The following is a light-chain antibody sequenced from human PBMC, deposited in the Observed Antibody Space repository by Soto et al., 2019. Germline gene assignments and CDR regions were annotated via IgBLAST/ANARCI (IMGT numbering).Light chain of an antibody. Sequence: QSVLTPPASVSGSPGQSITISCTGTSSDVGGYNYVSWYQQHPGKAPKLMIYEVSNRPSGVSNRFSGSKSGNTASLTISGLQAEDEADYYCTSYKSSITYVFGTGTKVTV. CDR3: TSYKSSITYV. V-gene: IGLV2-14*01. J-gene: IGLJ1*01. CDR1: SSDVGGYNY. CDR2: EVS.